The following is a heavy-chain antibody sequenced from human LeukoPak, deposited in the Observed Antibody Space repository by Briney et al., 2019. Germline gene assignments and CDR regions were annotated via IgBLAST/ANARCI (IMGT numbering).Heavy chain of an antibody. CDR3: ASGSSLDGSSGWPTHYY. V-gene: IGHV1-2*02. D-gene: IGHD6-19*01. CDR1: GYSFSGFY. CDR2: INANSGGT. J-gene: IGHJ4*02. Sequence: ASVKVSCKASGYSFSGFYMHWVRQAPGQGLEWMGWINANSGGTHYAQKFQGRVTMTRDTSISTAYMELSRLRSDDTAVYYCASGSSLDGSSGWPTHYYWGQGTLVTVSS.